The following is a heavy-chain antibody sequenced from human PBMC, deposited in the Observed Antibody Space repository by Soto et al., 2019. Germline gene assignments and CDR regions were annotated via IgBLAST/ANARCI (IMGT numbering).Heavy chain of an antibody. CDR2: IYSSGST. V-gene: IGHV4-4*07. D-gene: IGHD6-13*01. Sequence: PSETLSLTCTVSGGSISNYYWTWIRQPAGKGLEWIGRIYSSGSTNYNSSLKSRVTMSVDTSKNQFSLKLTSVTAADTAMYYCARQTTFSSSWYDYWGQGTLVTVSS. CDR3: ARQTTFSSSWYDY. J-gene: IGHJ4*02. CDR1: GGSISNYY.